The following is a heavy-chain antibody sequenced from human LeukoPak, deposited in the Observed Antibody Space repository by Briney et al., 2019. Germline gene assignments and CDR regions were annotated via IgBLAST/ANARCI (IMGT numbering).Heavy chain of an antibody. CDR1: GGSLSSYF. Sequence: SETLSLTCTVSGGSLSSYFWSWIRQPPGKGLEWIGYIYYSGSTNYNPSLKSRVTISVDTSKNQFSLKLSSVTAADTAVYYCARAYSSSWYEFDYWGQGTLVTVSS. V-gene: IGHV4-59*01. J-gene: IGHJ4*02. CDR3: ARAYSSSWYEFDY. D-gene: IGHD6-13*01. CDR2: IYYSGST.